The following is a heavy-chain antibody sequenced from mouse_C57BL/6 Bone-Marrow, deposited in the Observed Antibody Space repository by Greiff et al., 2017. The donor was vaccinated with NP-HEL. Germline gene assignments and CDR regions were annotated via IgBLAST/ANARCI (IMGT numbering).Heavy chain of an antibody. CDR1: GFNIKNDY. Sequence: VQLQQSGAELVRPGASVKLSCTASGFNIKNDYMHWVKQRPEQGLEWIGWIDPENGDTEYASKFQGKATITADTSSNTAYLQLSSLTSEDTAVYYCTNDYDPYYYAMDYWGQGTSVTVSS. V-gene: IGHV14-4*01. CDR2: IDPENGDT. CDR3: TNDYDPYYYAMDY. D-gene: IGHD2-4*01. J-gene: IGHJ4*01.